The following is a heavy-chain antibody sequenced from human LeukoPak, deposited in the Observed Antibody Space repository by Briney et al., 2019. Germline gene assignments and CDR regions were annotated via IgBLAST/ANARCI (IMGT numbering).Heavy chain of an antibody. D-gene: IGHD2-21*02. CDR2: ISSSSSYI. V-gene: IGHV3-21*04. CDR3: AKDPRYCGGDCYSGY. Sequence: KPGGSLRLSCAASGFTFSSYSMNWVRQAPGKGLEWVSSISSSSSYIYYADSVKGRFTISRDNAKNSLYLQMNSLRAEDTAVYYCAKDPRYCGGDCYSGYWGQGTLVTVSS. J-gene: IGHJ4*02. CDR1: GFTFSSYS.